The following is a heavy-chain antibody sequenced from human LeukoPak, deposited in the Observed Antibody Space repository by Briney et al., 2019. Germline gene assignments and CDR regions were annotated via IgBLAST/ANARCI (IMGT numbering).Heavy chain of an antibody. CDR2: ISGSGGST. D-gene: IGHD3-10*01. Sequence: GGSLRLSCAASGFTFSSYAMSWVRQAPGKGLEWVSAISGSGGSTYYADSVKGRFTISRDNSKNTLYLQMNSLRAEDTAVYYCAKDQEYYYGSGSYRGAFDIWGQGTMVTVSS. V-gene: IGHV3-23*01. J-gene: IGHJ3*02. CDR3: AKDQEYYYGSGSYRGAFDI. CDR1: GFTFSSYA.